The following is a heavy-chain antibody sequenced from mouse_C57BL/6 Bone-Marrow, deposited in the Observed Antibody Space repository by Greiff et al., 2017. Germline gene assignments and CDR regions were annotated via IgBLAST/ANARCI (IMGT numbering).Heavy chain of an antibody. V-gene: IGHV1-53*01. D-gene: IGHD1-1*02. J-gene: IGHJ2*01. CDR3: ARKSGSYALSGFDY. Sequence: QVQLQQPGTELVKPGASVKLSCKASGYTFTSYWMHWVKQRPGQGLEWIGNINPSNGGTNYNEKFKSKATLTVAKSSSTAYMQLSSLTSEDSAVDYCARKSGSYALSGFDYWGQGTTLTVSS. CDR2: INPSNGGT. CDR1: GYTFTSYW.